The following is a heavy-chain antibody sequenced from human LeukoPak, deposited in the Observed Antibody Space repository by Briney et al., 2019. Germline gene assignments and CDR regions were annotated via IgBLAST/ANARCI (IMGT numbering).Heavy chain of an antibody. Sequence: SETLSLTCTVSGGSISTYYWSWIRQPPEKGLEWIGYIYHSGSTKYNPSLKSRVTISVDTSKNQFSLKLSSVTAADTAVYYCARDGVVAINWFDPWGQGTLVTVSS. D-gene: IGHD3-22*01. CDR1: GGSISTYY. J-gene: IGHJ5*02. CDR3: ARDGVVAINWFDP. V-gene: IGHV4-59*12. CDR2: IYHSGST.